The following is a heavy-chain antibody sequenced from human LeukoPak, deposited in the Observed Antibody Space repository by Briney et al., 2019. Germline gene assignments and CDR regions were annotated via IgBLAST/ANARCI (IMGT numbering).Heavy chain of an antibody. Sequence: PGWSLRLSCAASGFTFSTYAMHWVRQAPGKGLEWVAVISYDGSNKYYADSVKGRFTISRDNSKNTLYLQMNSLRAEDTAVYYCASENYYDSSGYYYLHPFDYWGQGTLVTVSS. D-gene: IGHD3-22*01. CDR1: GFTFSTYA. CDR2: ISYDGSNK. V-gene: IGHV3-30-3*01. CDR3: ASENYYDSSGYYYLHPFDY. J-gene: IGHJ4*02.